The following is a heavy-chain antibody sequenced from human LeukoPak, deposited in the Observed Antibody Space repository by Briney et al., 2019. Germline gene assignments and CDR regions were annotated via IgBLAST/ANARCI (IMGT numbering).Heavy chain of an antibody. Sequence: GGSLRLSCTASGFTFSSYWMTWVRQAPGKGLEWVAVISYDGSNKYYADSVKGRFTTSRDNSKNTLYLQMNSLRAEDTAVYYCAKSFPSGELPDYWGQGTLVTVSS. CDR3: AKSFPSGELPDY. V-gene: IGHV3-30*18. J-gene: IGHJ4*02. CDR1: GFTFSSYW. D-gene: IGHD3-10*01. CDR2: ISYDGSNK.